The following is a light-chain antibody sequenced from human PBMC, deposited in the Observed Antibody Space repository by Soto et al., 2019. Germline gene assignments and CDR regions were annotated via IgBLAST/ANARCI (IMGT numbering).Light chain of an antibody. J-gene: IGKJ1*01. CDR3: QQYGTSPT. V-gene: IGKV3-20*01. CDR1: QSVSNNY. CDR2: GAS. Sequence: EIVLTQSPGTLSLSPGETATLSCRASQSVSNNYLTWYQQKPGQAPRRLIFGASGRATGIPDRFSGSGSGTDFTLTISRLEPEDVAVYYCQQYGTSPTFGQGTKVEIK.